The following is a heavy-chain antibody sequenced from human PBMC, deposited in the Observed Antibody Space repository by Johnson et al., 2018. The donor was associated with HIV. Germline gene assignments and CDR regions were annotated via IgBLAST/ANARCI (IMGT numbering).Heavy chain of an antibody. CDR3: ARRSYYYDSSGYYSHAFDI. CDR2: IYSGGST. J-gene: IGHJ3*02. Sequence: VQLVESGGGLVQPGGSLRLSCAASGFTVSSNYMSWVRQAPGKGLEWVSVIYSGGSTYYADSVKGRFTISRDNAKNTLYLQRNSLLAEDTAVYYCARRSYYYDSSGYYSHAFDIWGQGTMVTVSS. D-gene: IGHD3-22*01. CDR1: GFTVSSNY. V-gene: IGHV3-66*01.